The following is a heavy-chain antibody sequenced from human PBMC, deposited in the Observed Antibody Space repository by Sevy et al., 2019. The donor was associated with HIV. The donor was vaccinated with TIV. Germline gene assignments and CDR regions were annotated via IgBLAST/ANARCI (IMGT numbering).Heavy chain of an antibody. CDR2: TRNKADGYTT. V-gene: IGHV3-72*01. CDR3: ATHAGIAAAGRVFDY. J-gene: IGHJ4*02. Sequence: GGSLRLSCVASGFTFSDHYMEWVRQAPGKGLEWVGRTRNKADGYTTEYAGSVKGRFTISSDESKNSLYVQMNSLKAEDTAVYYCATHAGIAAAGRVFDYWGQGTLVTVSS. D-gene: IGHD6-13*01. CDR1: GFTFSDHY.